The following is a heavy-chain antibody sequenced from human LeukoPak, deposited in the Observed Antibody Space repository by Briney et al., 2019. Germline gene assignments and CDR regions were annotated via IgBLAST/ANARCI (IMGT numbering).Heavy chain of an antibody. V-gene: IGHV4-34*01. CDR2: INHSGST. CDR1: GGSFSGYY. CDR3: ARGRGFVVVPAASFYYYGMDV. Sequence: SETLSLTCAVYGGSFSGYYWSWIRQPPGKGLEWIGEINHSGSTNYNPSLKSRVTISVDTSKNQFSLKLSSVTAADTAVYYCARGRGFVVVPAASFYYYGMDVWGQGTTVTVSS. J-gene: IGHJ6*02. D-gene: IGHD2-2*01.